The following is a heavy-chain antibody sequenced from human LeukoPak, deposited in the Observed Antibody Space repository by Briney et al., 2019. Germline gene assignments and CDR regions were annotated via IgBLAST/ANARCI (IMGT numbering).Heavy chain of an antibody. Sequence: GGSLRLFCAASGFTFSSYWMNWVRQSPGKGLVWVSRIASDGSSTTYADSVKGRFSISRDNAKNTLYLQMNSLRVEDTAVYYCARGRPHGNDYWGQGTLVTVSS. CDR3: ARGRPHGNDY. CDR2: IASDGSST. D-gene: IGHD4-23*01. CDR1: GFTFSSYW. V-gene: IGHV3-74*01. J-gene: IGHJ4*02.